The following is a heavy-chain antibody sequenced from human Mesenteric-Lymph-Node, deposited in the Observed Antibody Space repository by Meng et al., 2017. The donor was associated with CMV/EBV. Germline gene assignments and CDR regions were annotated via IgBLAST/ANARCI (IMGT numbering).Heavy chain of an antibody. Sequence: GESLKISCAASGFTFSSYDMHWVRQATGKGLEWVSAIGTAGDTYYPGSVKGRFTISRDNSRNTLYLQMNSLRVEDTALYYCARDRRQQMANYYYGMDVWGQGTTVTVSS. CDR3: ARDRRQQMANYYYGMDV. CDR1: GFTFSSYD. J-gene: IGHJ6*02. D-gene: IGHD6-13*01. CDR2: IGTAGDT. V-gene: IGHV3-13*01.